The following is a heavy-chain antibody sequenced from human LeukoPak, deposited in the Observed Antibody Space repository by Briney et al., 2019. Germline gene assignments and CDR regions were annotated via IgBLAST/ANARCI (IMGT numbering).Heavy chain of an antibody. V-gene: IGHV3-30*18. J-gene: IGHJ6*02. Sequence: GGSLRLSCAASGFTFSSYGMHWVRQAPGKGLEGVAVISYDGSNKYYADSVKGRFTISRDNSKNTLYLQMNSLRAEDTAVYYCAEDSIAVAGYYYYGMDVWGQGTTVTVSS. D-gene: IGHD6-19*01. CDR3: AEDSIAVAGYYYYGMDV. CDR2: ISYDGSNK. CDR1: GFTFSSYG.